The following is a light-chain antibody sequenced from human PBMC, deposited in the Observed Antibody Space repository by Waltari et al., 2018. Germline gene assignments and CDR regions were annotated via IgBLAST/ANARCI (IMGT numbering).Light chain of an antibody. V-gene: IGLV2-14*01. Sequence: QSALTQPASVSGSPGQSITISCTGTSSDVGGYNYVSWYQQHPGTAPTLMISDVSKRPSGVSNRFTGSKSDNTTSLTISGLQAEDEADYYCSSYTSSSSWVFGGGTKLTVL. J-gene: IGLJ3*02. CDR2: DVS. CDR1: SSDVGGYNY. CDR3: SSYTSSSSWV.